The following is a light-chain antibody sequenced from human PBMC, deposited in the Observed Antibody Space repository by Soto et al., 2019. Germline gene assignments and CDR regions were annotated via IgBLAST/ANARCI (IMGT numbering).Light chain of an antibody. Sequence: QSALTQPPSASGSPGQSVTISCTGTSSDVGGYNYVSWYQQHPGKAPKLMIYEVSKRPSGVPDRFSGSKSGNTASLTVSGLQAEDEADYYSSTYAGSKKVFGTGTKVTVL. CDR2: EVS. CDR3: STYAGSKKV. V-gene: IGLV2-8*01. CDR1: SSDVGGYNY. J-gene: IGLJ1*01.